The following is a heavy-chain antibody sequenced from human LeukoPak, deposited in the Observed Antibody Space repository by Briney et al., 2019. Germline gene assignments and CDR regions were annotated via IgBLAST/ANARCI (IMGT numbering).Heavy chain of an antibody. CDR1: GFTFSSYA. CDR3: AKELLYYYYYMDG. CDR2: VSGSGVTT. Sequence: GGSLRLSCAASGFTFSSYAMSWVRQAPGKGLEWVSAVSGSGVTTYYADSMKGRFTISRDNSKNTMFLQMNSLRVEDTAVYYCAKELLYYYYYMDGWGTGTTVTVSS. D-gene: IGHD2/OR15-2a*01. V-gene: IGHV3-23*01. J-gene: IGHJ6*03.